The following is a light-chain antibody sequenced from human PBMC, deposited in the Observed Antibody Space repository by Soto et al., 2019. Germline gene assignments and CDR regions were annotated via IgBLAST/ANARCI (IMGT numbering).Light chain of an antibody. CDR2: EVT. Sequence: QSALTQPGSVSGSPGQSITISCTGTSSDVGSYNYVSWYQQHPGKAPKLMIYEVTHRPPGVSDRFSGSKSGDTASLTISGLQAEDEADYYCSSYAGSNTCVFGGGTKVTVL. V-gene: IGLV2-14*01. CDR3: SSYAGSNTCV. J-gene: IGLJ3*02. CDR1: SSDVGSYNY.